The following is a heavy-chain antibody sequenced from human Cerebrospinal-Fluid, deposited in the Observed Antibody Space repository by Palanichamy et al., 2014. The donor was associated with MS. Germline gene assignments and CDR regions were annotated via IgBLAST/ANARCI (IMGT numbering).Heavy chain of an antibody. CDR2: IWYDESNN. CDR3: ARSGGNGWSGYFDY. V-gene: IGHV3-33*01. CDR1: GFTFSSYG. D-gene: IGHD6-19*01. Sequence: QAQLVESGGGVVQPGMSLRLSCAASGFTFSSYGMHWVRQAAGKGLEWVAVIWYDESNNYYADSVKGRFTISRDNSKNTLYMQMNSLRAEDTAVYYCARSGGNGWSGYFDYWGQGTLVTVSS. J-gene: IGHJ4*02.